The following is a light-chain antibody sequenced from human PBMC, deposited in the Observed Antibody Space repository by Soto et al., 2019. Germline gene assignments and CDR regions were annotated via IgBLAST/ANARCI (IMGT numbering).Light chain of an antibody. CDR1: QGISNY. CDR2: AAS. CDR3: QKYNSAPLT. V-gene: IGKV1-27*01. Sequence: DIQMTQSPSSLSAAVGDRVTITCRASQGISNYLAWYQQKPGKVPKLLICAASTLKSGVPSRFSGSGSGTDFTVTISSLQPEDVATYYCQKYNSAPLTFGGRTKVEIK. J-gene: IGKJ4*01.